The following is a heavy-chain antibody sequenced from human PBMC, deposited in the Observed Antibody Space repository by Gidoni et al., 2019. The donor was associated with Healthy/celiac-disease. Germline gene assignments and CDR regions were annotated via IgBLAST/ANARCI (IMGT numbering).Heavy chain of an antibody. V-gene: IGHV4-34*01. CDR3: ARGRGYPSGWYRY. Sequence: QVQLQQWGAGLLKPSETLSLTCAVYGGSFSGYYWSWIRQPPGKGLEWIGEINHSGSTNYNPSLKSRVTISVDTSKNQFSLKLSSVTAADTAVYYCARGRGYPSGWYRYWGQGTLVTVSS. CDR2: INHSGST. CDR1: GGSFSGYY. D-gene: IGHD6-19*01. J-gene: IGHJ4*02.